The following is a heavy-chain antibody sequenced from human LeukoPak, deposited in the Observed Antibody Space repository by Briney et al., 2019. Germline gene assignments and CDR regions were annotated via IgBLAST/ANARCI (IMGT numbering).Heavy chain of an antibody. CDR1: GYSLSSGFY. CDR3: ARFGTRDNCCHPGVDT. J-gene: IGHJ5*02. V-gene: IGHV4-38-2*02. CDR2: MFHSGST. Sequence: SETLSLTCTVSGYSLSSGFYWGWIRQPPGKGLECIATMFHSGSTYYNPSLESRVTISMDTSKNQFSLRLISVTAADTALYYCARFGTRDNCCHPGVDTWGQGTPVTVSS. D-gene: IGHD1-1*01.